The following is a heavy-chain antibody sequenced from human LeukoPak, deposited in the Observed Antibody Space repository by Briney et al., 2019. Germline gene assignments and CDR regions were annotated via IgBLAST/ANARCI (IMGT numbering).Heavy chain of an antibody. CDR1: GFTFSSYS. J-gene: IGHJ4*02. D-gene: IGHD3-22*01. CDR3: AREGGAYYDSSGYYFFDY. CDR2: ISSSSSYI. V-gene: IGHV3-21*01. Sequence: GGSLSLSCAASGFTFSSYSMNWVRQAPGKGLEWVSSISSSSSYIYYADSVKGRFTISRDNAKNSLYLQMNSLRAEDTAVYYCAREGGAYYDSSGYYFFDYWGQGTLVTVSS.